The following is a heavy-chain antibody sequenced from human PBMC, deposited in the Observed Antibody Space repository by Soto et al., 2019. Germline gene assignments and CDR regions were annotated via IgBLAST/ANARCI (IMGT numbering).Heavy chain of an antibody. D-gene: IGHD2-2*01. CDR3: ARTGPADILALDI. CDR1: AFTFSSYA. Sequence: AQLLQFGGGLLQPGGSLSLSVATSAFTFSSYAMTWVRQTPGKGLEWVSTVSRSGGTTYYADSVKGRFTISRDNSKNTLSLQMDSLRVEDTAIYYCARTGPADILALDIWGQGAMVTVSS. J-gene: IGHJ3*02. V-gene: IGHV3-23*01. CDR2: VSRSGGTT.